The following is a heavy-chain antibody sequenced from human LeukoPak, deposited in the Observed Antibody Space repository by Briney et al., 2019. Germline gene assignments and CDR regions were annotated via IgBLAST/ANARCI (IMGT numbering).Heavy chain of an antibody. D-gene: IGHD5-12*01. V-gene: IGHV3-30*18. CDR3: AKETSYEFYYGMDV. J-gene: IGHJ6*02. Sequence: QAGGSLRLSCAASGFTFTNYGMHWVRQAPGKGLEWVAVISYDGSDKYYAESVKGRFTISRDNSKNMLYLQMNSLRAEDTAVYYCAKETSYEFYYGMDVWGQGTTVTVSS. CDR2: ISYDGSDK. CDR1: GFTFTNYG.